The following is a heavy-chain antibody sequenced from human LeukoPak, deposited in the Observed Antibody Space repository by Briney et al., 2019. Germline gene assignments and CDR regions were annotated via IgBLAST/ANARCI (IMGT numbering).Heavy chain of an antibody. D-gene: IGHD4-17*01. Sequence: PSETLSLTCAVSGGPISSATYYWSWIRQPPGKGLEWVGHIYNSGRTYCNPSLKRRLTMSLDTSRNQFSLRLSSVTAADTAVYHCARVADEFGDYGFDSWGQGTLVTVSS. J-gene: IGHJ4*02. CDR3: ARVADEFGDYGFDS. V-gene: IGHV4-30-4*01. CDR2: IYNSGRT. CDR1: GGPISSATYY.